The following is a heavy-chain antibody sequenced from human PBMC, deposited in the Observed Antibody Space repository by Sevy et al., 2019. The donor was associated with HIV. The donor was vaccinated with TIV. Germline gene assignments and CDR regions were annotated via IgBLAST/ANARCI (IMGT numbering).Heavy chain of an antibody. J-gene: IGHJ6*03. V-gene: IGHV3-23*01. CDR1: GFTFSSYA. CDR3: AKAGDYYDSSGYPYYMDV. Sequence: GGSLRLSCAASGFTFSSYAMSWVRQAPGKGLEWVSAISGSGGSTYYADSVKGRFTISKDNSKNTLYLQMNSLRAEDTAVYYCAKAGDYYDSSGYPYYMDVWGKGTTVTVSS. CDR2: ISGSGGST. D-gene: IGHD3-22*01.